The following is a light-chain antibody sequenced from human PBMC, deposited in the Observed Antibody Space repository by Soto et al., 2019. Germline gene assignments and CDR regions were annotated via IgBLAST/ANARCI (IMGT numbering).Light chain of an antibody. V-gene: IGKV1-33*01. Sequence: DIQMTQSPSSLSASVADRVTIPCQASQDISNYLNWYQQKTGKAPRLLIYDASNLETGVTSKFSGSGSGTDFTFTISSLQPEDIATYYCRPYINRPISTFGPGTKVDIK. CDR3: RPYINRPIST. CDR2: DAS. J-gene: IGKJ3*01. CDR1: QDISNY.